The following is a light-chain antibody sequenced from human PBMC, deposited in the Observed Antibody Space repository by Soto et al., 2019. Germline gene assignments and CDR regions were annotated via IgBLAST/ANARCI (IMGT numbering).Light chain of an antibody. CDR3: NSYAGSTTV. CDR2: EVS. V-gene: IGLV2-8*01. J-gene: IGLJ1*01. CDR1: SSDVGSHNL. Sequence: QSALTQPPSASGSPGQSVTISCTGTSSDVGSHNLVSWYQQHPGKAPKLMIYEVSTRPSGVPDRFSGSKSGNTASLTVSGLQAEDEDDYYCNSYAGSTTVFGTGTKVTVL.